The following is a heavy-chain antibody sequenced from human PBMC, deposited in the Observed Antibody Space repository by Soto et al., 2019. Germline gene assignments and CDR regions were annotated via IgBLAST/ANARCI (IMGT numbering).Heavy chain of an antibody. D-gene: IGHD6-19*01. CDR1: GFSFSDSA. CDR3: TRHAVDY. CDR2: NRSKPNNYAT. V-gene: IGHV3-73*02. Sequence: EVHLVESGGGLVQPGGSLKLSCEVSGFSFSDSAMHWVRQVSGKGLQWVGRNRSKPNNYATAYDESVKGRFTISRDDSKNTAYLQMNSLKIEDTAIYYCTRHAVDYWGQGTLVTVSS. J-gene: IGHJ4*02.